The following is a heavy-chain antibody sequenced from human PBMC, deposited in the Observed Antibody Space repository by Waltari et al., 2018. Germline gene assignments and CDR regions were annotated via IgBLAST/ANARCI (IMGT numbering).Heavy chain of an antibody. CDR2: ISYSGSA. CDR1: GGSITGNY. J-gene: IGHJ6*03. D-gene: IGHD4-4*01. CDR3: AKAGDGYSYYYYYMDV. V-gene: IGHV4-59*13. Sequence: QVQLQESGPGLVKPSETLSPTCSVSGGSITGNYWSWIRQPPGKGMEWLGYISYSGSATYNTSLKSRVTISVDTAKNQFSLKVRSVTAADTAVYYCAKAGDGYSYYYYYMDVWGNGTTVTVSS.